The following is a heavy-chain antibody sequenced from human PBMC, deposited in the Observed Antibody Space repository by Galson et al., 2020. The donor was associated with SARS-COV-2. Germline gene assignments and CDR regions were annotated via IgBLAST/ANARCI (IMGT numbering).Heavy chain of an antibody. V-gene: IGHV1-69*06. J-gene: IGHJ3*02. CDR2: IIPSFATA. CDR3: ATFGVTATYDAFDI. Sequence: SVKVSCKASGGTFNSYTISWVRQAPGQGLEWMGVIIPSFATANYAQKFQGRVTITADKSTSTAYMELSGLRSEDTAVYYCATFGVTATYDAFDIWGQGTRVTVSS. D-gene: IGHD3-16*01. CDR1: GGTFNSYT.